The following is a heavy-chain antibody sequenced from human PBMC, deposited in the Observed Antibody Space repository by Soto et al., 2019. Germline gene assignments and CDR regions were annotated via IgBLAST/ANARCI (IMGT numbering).Heavy chain of an antibody. Sequence: GGSLRLSCAASGFTFDDYGMSWVRQAPGKGLEWVSGITWNGGTTGYADSVKGRFTISRDNAKNSLYLQMNSLRAEDTALYHCARSGYSSGWFNFDYWGQGTLVTVSS. CDR1: GFTFDDYG. CDR2: ITWNGGTT. D-gene: IGHD6-19*01. V-gene: IGHV3-20*01. J-gene: IGHJ4*02. CDR3: ARSGYSSGWFNFDY.